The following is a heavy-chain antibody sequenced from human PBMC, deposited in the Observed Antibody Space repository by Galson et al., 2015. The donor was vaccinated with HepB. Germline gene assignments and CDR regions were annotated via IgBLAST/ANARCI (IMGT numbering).Heavy chain of an antibody. J-gene: IGHJ4*02. Sequence: ALILACAASGFSVTYVWISWVRQVPGNGLEWVGRIKGPSGATDYGAPVKGRFITSRDESKTILYLQMNSLKTEDTAVYYCSALGSYGEFFNNWGQGTPVTVSS. CDR2: IKGPSGAT. CDR3: SALGSYGEFFNN. V-gene: IGHV3-15*01. CDR1: GFSVTYVW. D-gene: IGHD3-10*01.